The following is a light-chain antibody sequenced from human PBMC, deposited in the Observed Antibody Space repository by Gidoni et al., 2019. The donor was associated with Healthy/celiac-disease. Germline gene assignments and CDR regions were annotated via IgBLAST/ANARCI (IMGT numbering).Light chain of an antibody. CDR2: DNN. CDR3: GTWDSSLSAAGV. J-gene: IGLJ2*01. Sequence: SVSAAPAQKVTISCSGSSSNIGNNYVSWYQQLPGTAPKLLIYDNNKRPSGIPDRFSGSKSGTSATLGITGLQTGDEADYYCGTWDSSLSAAGVFGGGTKLTVL. CDR1: SSNIGNNY. V-gene: IGLV1-51*01.